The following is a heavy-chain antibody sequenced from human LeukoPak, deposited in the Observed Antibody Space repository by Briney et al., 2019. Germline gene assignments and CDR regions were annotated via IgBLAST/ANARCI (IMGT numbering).Heavy chain of an antibody. CDR1: GFTVSSYA. Sequence: PGGSLRLAWAAAGFTVSSYAMSWVRQAPGKGLEWGSAISVSGDSPSYADSVKGRFTISRDNPKNTLYLQMNSLRAEDTAVYYCAKDLTIFGVVIIRFSVYWGQGTLVTVSS. CDR3: AKDLTIFGVVIIRFSVY. V-gene: IGHV3-23*01. J-gene: IGHJ4*02. D-gene: IGHD3-3*01. CDR2: ISVSGDSP.